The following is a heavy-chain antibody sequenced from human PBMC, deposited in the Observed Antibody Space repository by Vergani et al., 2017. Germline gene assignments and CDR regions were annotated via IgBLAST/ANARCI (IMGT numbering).Heavy chain of an antibody. CDR2: ISGSGGST. D-gene: IGHD1-26*01. V-gene: IGHV3-23*01. J-gene: IGHJ4*02. Sequence: EVQLLESGGGLVQPGGSLRLSCIASGFTFSRSAMSWVRQAPGKGLEWVSVISGSGGSTDYADSVKGRFTISRDKSKNTRHLQMNSLRAGDTAVYFCAKTISGSYYQLDYWGQGTLVTVSS. CDR1: GFTFSRSA. CDR3: AKTISGSYYQLDY.